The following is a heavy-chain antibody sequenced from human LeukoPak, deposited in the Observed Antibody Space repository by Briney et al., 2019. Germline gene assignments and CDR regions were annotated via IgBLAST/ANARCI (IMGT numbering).Heavy chain of an antibody. CDR1: GFTFYDYA. CDR3: VYGMDV. V-gene: IGHV3-9*01. J-gene: IGHJ6*02. CDR2: ISWNNGSI. Sequence: GGSLRLSCAGSGFTFYDYAMHWVGQAAGKGLEWVSGISWNNGSIGYADSVKGRFTISRDNAKNSLYLQMNSLRAEDTALYYCVYGMDVWGQGTTVTVSS.